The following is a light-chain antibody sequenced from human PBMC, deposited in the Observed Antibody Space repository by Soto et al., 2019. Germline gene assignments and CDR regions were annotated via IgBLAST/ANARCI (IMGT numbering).Light chain of an antibody. CDR1: QGISSY. J-gene: IGKJ5*01. CDR2: AAS. CDR3: QQYYRSSIT. V-gene: IGKV1-8*01. Sequence: AIRMTQSPSSFSASTGDRVTITCRASQGISSYLAWYQQKPGKAPKLLIYAASTLQSGVPSRFSGSGSGTDFTLTISCLQSEDFATYYCQQYYRSSITFGQGTRLENK.